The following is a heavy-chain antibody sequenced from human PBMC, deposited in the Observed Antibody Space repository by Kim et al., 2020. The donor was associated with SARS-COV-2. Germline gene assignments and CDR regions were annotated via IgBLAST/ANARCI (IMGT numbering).Heavy chain of an antibody. D-gene: IGHD2-21*02. CDR2: ISGSGGST. CDR1: GFTFSSYA. J-gene: IGHJ3*02. V-gene: IGHV3-23*01. CDR3: AKDRAWKVVVTSDAFDI. Sequence: GGSLRLSCAASGFTFSSYAMSWVRQAPGKGLEWVSAISGSGGSTYYADSVKGRFTISRDNSKNTLYLQMNSLRAEDTAVYYCAKDRAWKVVVTSDAFDIWGQGTMVTVSS.